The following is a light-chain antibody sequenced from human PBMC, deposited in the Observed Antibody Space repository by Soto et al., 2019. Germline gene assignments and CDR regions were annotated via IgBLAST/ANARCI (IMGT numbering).Light chain of an antibody. CDR3: QQYLTYSWT. Sequence: DIQMTQSPSTLSASVGAIFTITCRTSQPISNWLAWYQQTPGKAPKLLIYDASSLESGVPARFRGSGSGTEFTLTISSLKPDDFATYYCQQYLTYSWTFGQGTKVEIK. J-gene: IGKJ1*01. V-gene: IGKV1-5*01. CDR1: QPISNW. CDR2: DAS.